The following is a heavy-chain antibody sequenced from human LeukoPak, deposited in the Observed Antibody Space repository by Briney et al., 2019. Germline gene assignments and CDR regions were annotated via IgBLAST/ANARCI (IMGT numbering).Heavy chain of an antibody. CDR1: GFTFSSYG. CDR2: IWYDGSNK. D-gene: IGHD1-26*01. V-gene: IGHV3-33*06. J-gene: IGHJ4*02. Sequence: GRSLRLSCAASGFTFSSYGMHWVRQAPGKGLEWVAVIWYDGSNKYYADSVKGRFTISRDNSKSTLYLQMNSLRAEDTAVYYCAKDGMRTRSYFDYWGQGTLVTVSS. CDR3: AKDGMRTRSYFDY.